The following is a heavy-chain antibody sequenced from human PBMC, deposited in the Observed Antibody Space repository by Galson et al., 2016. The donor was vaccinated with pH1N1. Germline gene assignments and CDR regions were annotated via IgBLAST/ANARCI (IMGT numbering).Heavy chain of an antibody. CDR2: IDPSAGTT. V-gene: IGHV1-46*01. CDR3: ARRYYCDY. J-gene: IGHJ4*02. Sequence: SVKVSCKASGYSVTRYYMHWVRQAPGQGLEWMGIIDPSAGTTTYSQKFQGRISLTRDTSTNSVHMELSTLRPDGSANYFCARRYYCDYWGSGTLVTVSS. CDR1: GYSVTRYY.